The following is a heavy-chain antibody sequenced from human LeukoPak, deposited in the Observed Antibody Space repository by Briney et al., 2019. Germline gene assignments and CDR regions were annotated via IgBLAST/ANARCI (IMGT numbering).Heavy chain of an antibody. CDR3: ARGDSGYDSAFDY. CDR2: ISSSSSYI. V-gene: IGHV3-21*01. Sequence: PGGSLRLSCAASGFTFSSYSMNWVRQAPGPGLKWVSSISSSSSYIYYADSVQGRFTISRDNAKNSLYLQMNSLRAEDTAVYYCARGDSGYDSAFDYWGQGTLVTVSS. D-gene: IGHD5-12*01. CDR1: GFTFSSYS. J-gene: IGHJ4*02.